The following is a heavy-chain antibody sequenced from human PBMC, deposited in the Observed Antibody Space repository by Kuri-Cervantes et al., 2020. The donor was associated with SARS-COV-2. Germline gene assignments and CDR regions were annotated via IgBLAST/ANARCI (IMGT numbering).Heavy chain of an antibody. CDR1: GFSFSTAW. CDR2: IRSKTDGGEI. CDR3: WQVVVGTAIDY. D-gene: IGHD2-21*02. V-gene: IGHV3-15*07. J-gene: IGHJ4*02. Sequence: GESLKISCEASGFSFSTAWMNWVRQAPGKGLEWVGRIRSKTDGGEIEYAAPAKGRFTISRDDSKNTLYLQMSSLRTDDTAVYFCWQVVVGTAIDYWGQGSQVTVSS.